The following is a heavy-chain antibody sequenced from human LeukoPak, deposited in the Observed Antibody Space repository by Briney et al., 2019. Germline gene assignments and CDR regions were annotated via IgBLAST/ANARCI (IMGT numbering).Heavy chain of an antibody. Sequence: PSETLSLTCNVSGGSISSSSYYWAWIRQPPGKGLEWFGSMSYSGSTYYNPSLKSRVTISLDTSKNQFSLKLSSVTAADTAVYYCVRDRHWTNDWVFDYWGQGTLVTVSS. CDR1: GGSISSSSYY. J-gene: IGHJ4*02. CDR2: MSYSGST. V-gene: IGHV4-39*07. D-gene: IGHD1/OR15-1a*01. CDR3: VRDRHWTNDWVFDY.